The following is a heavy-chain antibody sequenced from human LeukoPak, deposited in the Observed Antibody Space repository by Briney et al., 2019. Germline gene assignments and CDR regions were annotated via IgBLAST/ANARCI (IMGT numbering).Heavy chain of an antibody. J-gene: IGHJ4*02. CDR1: GFTFSSYA. V-gene: IGHV3-30*04. CDR2: ISYDGSNK. D-gene: IGHD2-15*01. CDR3: ARSVSPRHYCSGGSCYGGVDC. Sequence: GGSLRHSCAASGFTFSSYAMHWVRQAPGKGLEWVAVISYDGSNKYYADSVKGRFTISRDNSKNTLYLQMNSLRAEDTAVYYCARSVSPRHYCSGGSCYGGVDCWGQGTLVTVSP.